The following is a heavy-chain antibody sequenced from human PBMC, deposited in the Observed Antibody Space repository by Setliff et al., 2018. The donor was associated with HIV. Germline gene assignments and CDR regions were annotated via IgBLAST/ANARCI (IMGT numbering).Heavy chain of an antibody. Sequence: PGGSLRLPCAASGFTFSSYAMHWVRQAPGKGLEWVAVISYDGSNKYYADSVKGRFTISRDNSKNTLYLQMNSLRAEDTAVYYCARDDNNWKDAEYYFDYWGQGTLVTVSS. CDR2: ISYDGSNK. CDR3: ARDDNNWKDAEYYFDY. J-gene: IGHJ4*02. CDR1: GFTFSSYA. V-gene: IGHV3-30*04. D-gene: IGHD1-20*01.